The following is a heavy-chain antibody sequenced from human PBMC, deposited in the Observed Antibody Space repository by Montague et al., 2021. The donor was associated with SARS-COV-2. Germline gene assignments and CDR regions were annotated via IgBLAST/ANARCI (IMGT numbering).Heavy chain of an antibody. D-gene: IGHD1-26*01. V-gene: IGHV4-59*08. CDR2: ISYSGST. CDR3: ARHVGPIPSFDI. J-gene: IGHJ3*02. Sequence: SETLSLTCTVSGGSISSYYWSWIRQPPGKGLEWIGYISYSGSTDYNPSLQSRVTISVDTSKNQFSLKLSSVTATDTAVYYCARHVGPIPSFDIWGQRTMVTVSS. CDR1: GGSISSYY.